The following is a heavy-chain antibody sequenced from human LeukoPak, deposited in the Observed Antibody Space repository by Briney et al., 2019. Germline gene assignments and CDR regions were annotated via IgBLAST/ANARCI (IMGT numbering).Heavy chain of an antibody. CDR1: GGSISSSNW. CDR2: IYHSGST. CDR3: ARGVAAAGTDWFDP. V-gene: IGHV4-4*02. J-gene: IGHJ5*02. Sequence: PSGTLSLTCAVSGGSISSSNWWSWVRQPPGKGLEWIGEIYHSGSTYYNPSLKSRVTISVDKSKNQFSLQLSSVTAADTAVYYCARGVAAAGTDWFDPWGQGTLVTVSS. D-gene: IGHD6-13*01.